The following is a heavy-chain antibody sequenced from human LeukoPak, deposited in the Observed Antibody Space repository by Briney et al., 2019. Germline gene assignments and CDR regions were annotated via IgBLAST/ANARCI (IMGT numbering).Heavy chain of an antibody. D-gene: IGHD2-2*01. CDR2: ISTTSTYI. V-gene: IGHV3-21*01. CDR3: ARGRGYCSSTSCQNWFDP. CDR1: GFTFSDYS. J-gene: IGHJ5*02. Sequence: PGGSLRLSCAASGFTFSDYSVNWVRQAPGQGLEWVSSISTTSTYIYYADSVKGRFTISRDNAKNSLYLQMNSLRAEDTAVYYCARGRGYCSSTSCQNWFDPWGQGTLVTVSS.